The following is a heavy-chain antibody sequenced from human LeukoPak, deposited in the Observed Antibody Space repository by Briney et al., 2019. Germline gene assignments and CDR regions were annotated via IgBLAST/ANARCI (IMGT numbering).Heavy chain of an antibody. CDR1: AFTFSDYW. J-gene: IGHJ6*04. CDR3: AELGITMIGGV. CDR2: IKEDGSEK. V-gene: IGHV3-7*01. D-gene: IGHD3-10*02. Sequence: PGGSLRLSCAASAFTFSDYWMTWVRQAPGKGLERVANIKEDGSEKYYVDSVKGRFTISRDNAKNSLYLQMNSLRAEDTAVYYCAELGITMIGGVWGKGTTVTISS.